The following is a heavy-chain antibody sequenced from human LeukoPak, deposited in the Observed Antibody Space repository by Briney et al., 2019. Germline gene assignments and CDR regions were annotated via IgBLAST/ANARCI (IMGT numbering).Heavy chain of an antibody. CDR3: AREQGQVPGPLVVAGTYYFDY. V-gene: IGHV1-46*01. CDR1: GYTFTSNH. CDR2: INPNGRST. Sequence: AAVKVSCKASGYTFTSNHIHWVRQAPGQGLEWMGIINPNGRSTNYARKFQGRVTMTSDTSTSTVYMELSSLRFEDTAVYYCAREQGQVPGPLVVAGTYYFDYWGQGTLVTVSS. D-gene: IGHD2-15*01. J-gene: IGHJ4*02.